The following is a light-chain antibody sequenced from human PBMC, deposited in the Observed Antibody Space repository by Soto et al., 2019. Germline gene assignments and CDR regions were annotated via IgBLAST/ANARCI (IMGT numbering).Light chain of an antibody. CDR1: KNDIGVYDF. Sequence: QSVLTQPPSASGSPGQSVTISCTGTKNDIGVYDFVSWYQHHPGKAPRLIIYEVVQRPSGVPDRFSGSKSGNTASLTVSGLQAADEADYFCKSYAGINTYVFGSGTRSPS. CDR2: EVV. J-gene: IGLJ1*01. CDR3: KSYAGINTYV. V-gene: IGLV2-8*01.